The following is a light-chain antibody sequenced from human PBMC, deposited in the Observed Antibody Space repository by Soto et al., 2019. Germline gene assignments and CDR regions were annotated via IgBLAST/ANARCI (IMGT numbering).Light chain of an antibody. Sequence: QSALTQPASVSGSPGQSSTISCTGTSSDIGAYNFVSWYQQHPGTAPKLMLYDVNIRPSGVSNRFSGSKSGNTASLTISGLQDEDEADYYCTSWTTSPTMIFGGGTKLTVL. V-gene: IGLV2-14*03. CDR1: SSDIGAYNF. CDR3: TSWTTSPTMI. J-gene: IGLJ2*01. CDR2: DVN.